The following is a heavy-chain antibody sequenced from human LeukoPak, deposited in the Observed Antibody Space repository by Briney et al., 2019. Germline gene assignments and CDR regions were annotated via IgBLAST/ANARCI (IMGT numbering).Heavy chain of an antibody. D-gene: IGHD1-14*01. Sequence: GGSLRLSCAASGFTFSSYAMSWVRQAPGKGLEWVSAISGSGGSTYYADSVKGRFTISRDNSKNTLYLQMNSLRAEDTAVYYCAKDGPKDRRRGGDAFDIWGQGTMVTVSS. CDR2: ISGSGGST. V-gene: IGHV3-23*01. J-gene: IGHJ3*02. CDR3: AKDGPKDRRRGGDAFDI. CDR1: GFTFSSYA.